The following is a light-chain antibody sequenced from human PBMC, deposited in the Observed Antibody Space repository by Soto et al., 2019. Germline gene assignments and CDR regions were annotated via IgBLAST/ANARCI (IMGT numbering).Light chain of an antibody. Sequence: EIVLTQSPGTLSLSPGERATLSCRASQIVSSTYLAWFQQKPDQAPRLLIYGASTRATGIPDRFSGSGSGTDSTLTISGLEPEDFALYYCQQYGVTPPNSFGGGTKVEV. J-gene: IGKJ4*01. CDR2: GAS. CDR3: QQYGVTPPNS. CDR1: QIVSSTY. V-gene: IGKV3-20*01.